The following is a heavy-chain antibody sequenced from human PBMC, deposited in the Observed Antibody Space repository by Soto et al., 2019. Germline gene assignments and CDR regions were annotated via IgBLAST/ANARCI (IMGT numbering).Heavy chain of an antibody. D-gene: IGHD2-15*01. J-gene: IGHJ6*02. CDR2: IAYDGSNA. CDR1: GFTFRNHA. V-gene: IGHV3-30-3*01. Sequence: QVQLVEAGGGVVQPGGSLRLSCAASGFTFRNHAMHWVRQAPGKGLEWLAVIAYDGSNAFYRDSVKGRFTVSRDNSKNTLYLHMDSLRFEDTGVYYCARGDREDILVVVGVRPGEYGVDIWGQGTTVTVSS. CDR3: ARGDREDILVVVGVRPGEYGVDI.